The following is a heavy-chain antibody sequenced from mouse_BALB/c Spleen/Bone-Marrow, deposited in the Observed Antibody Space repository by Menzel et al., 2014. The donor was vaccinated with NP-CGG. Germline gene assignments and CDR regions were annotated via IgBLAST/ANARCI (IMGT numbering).Heavy chain of an antibody. J-gene: IGHJ4*01. CDR1: GFTFSSYY. Sequence: EVQVVESGGGLVKLGGSLKLSCAASGFTFSSYYMSWVRRTPEKRLELVAAINSNGGSTYYPDTVKGRFTISRDNAKNTLYLQMSSLKSEDTALYYCARRASYYAMDYWGQGTSVTISS. V-gene: IGHV5-6-2*01. D-gene: IGHD6-1*01. CDR3: ARRASYYAMDY. CDR2: INSNGGST.